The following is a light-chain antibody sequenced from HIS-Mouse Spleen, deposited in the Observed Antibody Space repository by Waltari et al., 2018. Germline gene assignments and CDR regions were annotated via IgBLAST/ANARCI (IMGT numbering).Light chain of an antibody. CDR1: QGISSY. V-gene: IGKV1-9*01. CDR3: QQYYSYRFT. Sequence: DIQLTQSPSFLSASVGDRVTITCRASQGISSYLAWYQQKPGKAPKLLIYAASTLQSGVPSRFSGSGSGTEFTLTISCLQSEDFATYYCQQYYSYRFTFGPGTKVDIK. J-gene: IGKJ3*01. CDR2: AAS.